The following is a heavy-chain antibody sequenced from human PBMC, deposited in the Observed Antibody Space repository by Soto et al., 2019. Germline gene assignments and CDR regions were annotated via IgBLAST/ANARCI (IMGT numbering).Heavy chain of an antibody. Sequence: SQALALTCAISGDSFSRNSAACNWIRKFPSRGLEWLGRTYYRSKWYNDYAVSVKSRITINPDTSKNQFSLQLNSVTPEDTAVYYCARGELELGYFDYWGQGTLVTVSS. V-gene: IGHV6-1*01. CDR2: TYYRSKWYN. CDR1: GDSFSRNSAA. CDR3: ARGELELGYFDY. J-gene: IGHJ4*02. D-gene: IGHD1-7*01.